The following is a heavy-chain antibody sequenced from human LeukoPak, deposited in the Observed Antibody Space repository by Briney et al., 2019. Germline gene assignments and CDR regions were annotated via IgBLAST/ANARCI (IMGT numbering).Heavy chain of an antibody. CDR2: IIPIFGTA. D-gene: IGHD3-10*01. V-gene: IGHV1-69*01. CDR3: ARDRHYYGSGSSPGVDP. J-gene: IGHJ5*02. Sequence: ASVKVSCKASGGTFSSYAISWVRQAPGQGLEWMGGIIPIFGTANYAQKFQGRVTITADVSTSTAYMELSSLRSEDTAVYYCARDRHYYGSGSSPGVDPWGQGTLVTVSS. CDR1: GGTFSSYA.